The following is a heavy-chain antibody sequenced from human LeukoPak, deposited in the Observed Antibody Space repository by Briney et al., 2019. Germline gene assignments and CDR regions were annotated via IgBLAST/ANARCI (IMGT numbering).Heavy chain of an antibody. D-gene: IGHD3-22*01. CDR1: GFTFSSYG. J-gene: IGHJ4*02. V-gene: IGHV3-23*01. Sequence: PGGSLRLSCAASGFTFSSYGMSWVRQAPGKGLEWVSAISGSGGSTYYADSVKGRFTISRDNSKNTLYLQMNSLRAEDTAVYYCAKGPCYYDSSGYYFDYWGQGTLVTVSS. CDR2: ISGSGGST. CDR3: AKGPCYYDSSGYYFDY.